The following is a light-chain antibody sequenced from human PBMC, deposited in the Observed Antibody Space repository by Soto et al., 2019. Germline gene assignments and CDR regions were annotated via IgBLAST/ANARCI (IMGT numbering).Light chain of an antibody. CDR2: WAS. CDR3: QKYYSNPFT. CDR1: QSVLYSSNNKNY. Sequence: DIVMTQSPDSLAVSLGERATINCKSSQSVLYSSNNKNYLAWYQQKPGQPPKLLIYWASTRESGVPDRFSGSGSGTDFTLTISSLQAEDVAVYYGQKYYSNPFTFGPVTKVDI. J-gene: IGKJ3*01. V-gene: IGKV4-1*01.